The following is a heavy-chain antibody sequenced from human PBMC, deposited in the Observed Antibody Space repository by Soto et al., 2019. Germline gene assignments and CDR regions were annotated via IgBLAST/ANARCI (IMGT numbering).Heavy chain of an antibody. D-gene: IGHD3-10*01. CDR3: ARDIMGDYLGSGSYYNCYYGMDV. Sequence: PGGSLRLSCAASGLTFSSYEMTWVRKAPGKGLEWGSYISSSGSTIYYADSVKGRFTISRDNAKNSLSLQMNSLRAEDTAVYYCARDIMGDYLGSGSYYNCYYGMDVWGQGTTVTVSS. V-gene: IGHV3-48*03. CDR2: ISSSGSTI. CDR1: GLTFSSYE. J-gene: IGHJ6*02.